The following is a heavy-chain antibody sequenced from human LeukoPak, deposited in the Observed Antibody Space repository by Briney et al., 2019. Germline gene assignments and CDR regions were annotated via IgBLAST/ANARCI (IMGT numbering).Heavy chain of an antibody. Sequence: GRSLRLSCAASGFTFSSYGMHWVRQAPGEGLEWVAVIWYDGSNKYYADSVKGRFTISRDNSKNTLYLQMNSLRAEDTAVYYCARVRVPYYYGMDVWGQGTTVTVSS. CDR1: GFTFSSYG. J-gene: IGHJ6*02. V-gene: IGHV3-33*01. CDR3: ARVRVPYYYGMDV. CDR2: IWYDGSNK. D-gene: IGHD3-3*01.